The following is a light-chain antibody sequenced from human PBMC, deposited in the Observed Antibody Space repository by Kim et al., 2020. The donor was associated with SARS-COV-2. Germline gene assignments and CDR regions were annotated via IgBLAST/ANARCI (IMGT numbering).Light chain of an antibody. CDR1: NIGGKS. V-gene: IGLV3-21*04. CDR3: QVWDSSSDHQV. J-gene: IGLJ3*02. CDR2: YDS. Sequence: PWETARITSWGANIGGKSVHWYQQKPGQTPMLVIYYDSARPSGIPERFSGSNSGNTATLTISRVEAGDEADYYCQVWDSSSDHQVFGGGTQLTVL.